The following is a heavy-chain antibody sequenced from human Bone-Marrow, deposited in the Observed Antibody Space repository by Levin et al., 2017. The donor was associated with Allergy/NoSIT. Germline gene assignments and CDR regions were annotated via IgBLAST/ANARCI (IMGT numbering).Heavy chain of an antibody. CDR1: GFAWHTA. CDR2: VSYDGTTA. Sequence: GESLKISCAVSGFAWHTAIHWVRQAPGKGLEWVAVVSYDGTTAYYADSVQGRFTISRDNRKNTVYLQMNSLGAEDTALYYCAKISGSHYGSSGGNADYWGQGTLVTVSS. J-gene: IGHJ4*02. V-gene: IGHV3-30*18. CDR3: AKISGSHYGSSGGNADY. D-gene: IGHD1-26*01.